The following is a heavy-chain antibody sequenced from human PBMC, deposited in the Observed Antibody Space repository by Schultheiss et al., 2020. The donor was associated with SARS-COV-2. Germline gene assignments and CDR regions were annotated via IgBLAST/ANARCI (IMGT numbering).Heavy chain of an antibody. CDR3: ARGKGGSYYGADY. CDR1: GGSISSGDYY. Sequence: SETLSLTCTVSGGSISSGDYYWSWIRQPPGKGLEWIGYIYYSGSTYYNPSLKSRVTISVDTSKNQFSLKLSSVTAADTAVYYCARGKGGSYYGADYWGQGTLVTVSS. V-gene: IGHV4-30-4*01. CDR2: IYYSGST. J-gene: IGHJ4*02. D-gene: IGHD1-26*01.